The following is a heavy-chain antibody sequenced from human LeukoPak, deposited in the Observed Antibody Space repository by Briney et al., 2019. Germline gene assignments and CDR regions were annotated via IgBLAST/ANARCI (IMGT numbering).Heavy chain of an antibody. CDR3: AREYHRDYYYYGMDV. CDR1: GGSISSYY. D-gene: IGHD1-14*01. CDR2: IYYSGST. Sequence: PSETLSLTCTVSGGSISSYYWSWIRQPPGKGLEWIGYIYYSGSTNYNPSLKSRVTISVDTSKNQFSLKLSSVTAADTAVYYCAREYHRDYYYYGMDVWGQGTTVAVSS. V-gene: IGHV4-59*01. J-gene: IGHJ6*02.